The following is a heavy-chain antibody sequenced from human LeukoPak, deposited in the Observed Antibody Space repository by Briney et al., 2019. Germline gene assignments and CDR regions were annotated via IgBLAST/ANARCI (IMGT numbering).Heavy chain of an antibody. D-gene: IGHD6-13*01. CDR1: GFTFSSYG. J-gene: IGHJ4*02. V-gene: IGHV3-33*06. Sequence: GGSLRLPCAASGFTFSSYGMHWVRQAPGKGLEWVAVIWYDGSNKYYADSVKGRFTISRDNSKNTLYLQMNSLRAEDTAVYYCAKAQYSSSWYYFDYWGQGTLVTVSS. CDR2: IWYDGSNK. CDR3: AKAQYSSSWYYFDY.